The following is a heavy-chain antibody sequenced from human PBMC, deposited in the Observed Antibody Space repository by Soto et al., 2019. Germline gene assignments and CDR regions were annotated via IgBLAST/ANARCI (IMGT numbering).Heavy chain of an antibody. Sequence: QVQLQESGPGLVKPSETLSLTCTVSGGSVSSGSYYWSWIRQPPGKGLEWIGYIYYRGSTNYNPSLKSRVTISVDTSKNQFSLKMSSVTAAETAVYHCARGNYGSGSYYNVDWFDPWGQGTLVTVSP. J-gene: IGHJ5*02. D-gene: IGHD3-10*01. V-gene: IGHV4-61*01. CDR2: IYYRGST. CDR3: ARGNYGSGSYYNVDWFDP. CDR1: GGSVSSGSYY.